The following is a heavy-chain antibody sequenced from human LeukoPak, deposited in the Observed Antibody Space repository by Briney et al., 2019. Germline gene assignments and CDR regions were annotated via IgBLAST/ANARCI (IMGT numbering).Heavy chain of an antibody. J-gene: IGHJ6*03. CDR2: IIPIFGTA. CDR3: ARQTYHYYYMDV. Sequence: ASVKVSCKASGGTFSSYAISWVRQAPGQGLEWMGGIIPIFGTANYAQKFQGRVTITADESTSTAYMELSSLRSEDTAVYYCARQTYHYYYMDVWAKGPRSPSP. V-gene: IGHV1-69*13. CDR1: GGTFSSYA.